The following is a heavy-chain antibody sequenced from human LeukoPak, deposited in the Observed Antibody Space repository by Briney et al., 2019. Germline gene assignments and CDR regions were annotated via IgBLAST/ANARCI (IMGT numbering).Heavy chain of an antibody. CDR3: ARGRYYDSSGYSRYFDY. CDR2: IYYSGST. V-gene: IGHV4-31*03. Sequence: SQTLSLTCTVSGGSLSGGGYYWSWLRQHPGTGLEWIGYIYYSGSTYYDPSLKSRVTISVDTSKNQFSLKLSSVTAADTAVYYCARGRYYDSSGYSRYFDYWGQGTLVTVSS. CDR1: GGSLSGGGYY. D-gene: IGHD3-22*01. J-gene: IGHJ4*02.